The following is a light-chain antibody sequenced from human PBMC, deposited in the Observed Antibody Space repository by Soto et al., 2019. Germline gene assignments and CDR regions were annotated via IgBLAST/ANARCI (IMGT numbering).Light chain of an antibody. Sequence: VLTQSPGTLSLSPGESGTLSCRASQNLGTLYLAWFQQKSGQAPRLLIYSASRRATGIPDRLTGSGSGTDLNLTINRVEPEDFAVYFCQQYAGSPRTCGQGTKVDIK. J-gene: IGKJ1*01. CDR1: QNLGTLY. CDR3: QQYAGSPRT. V-gene: IGKV3-20*01. CDR2: SAS.